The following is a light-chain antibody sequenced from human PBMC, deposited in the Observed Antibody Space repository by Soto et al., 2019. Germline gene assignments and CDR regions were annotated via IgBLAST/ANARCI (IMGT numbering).Light chain of an antibody. CDR1: QSVSSSY. CDR3: QQYDNSVWT. CDR2: GAS. J-gene: IGKJ1*01. Sequence: EIVLTQSPGTLSLSPGERATLSCRASQSVSSSYLAWYQQKPGQAPRLLIYGASRRATGIPDRFSGSGSGTDFTLTISRLEPEDLAVYYCQQYDNSVWTFGQGTK. V-gene: IGKV3-20*01.